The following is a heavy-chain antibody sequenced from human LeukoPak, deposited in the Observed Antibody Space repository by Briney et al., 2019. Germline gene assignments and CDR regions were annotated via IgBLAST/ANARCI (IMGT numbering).Heavy chain of an antibody. CDR1: GGSITSYY. V-gene: IGHV4-59*08. J-gene: IGHJ4*02. D-gene: IGHD6-19*01. CDR2: IYSSGST. Sequence: PSETLSLTCTASGGSITSYYWSWIRQPPGKGLEWIGYIYSSGSTTYNPSLRSRVTISVDTSKNQFSLRLTSVTAADTAVYYCARRAVAENYFDYWGQGTLVTDSS. CDR3: ARRAVAENYFDY.